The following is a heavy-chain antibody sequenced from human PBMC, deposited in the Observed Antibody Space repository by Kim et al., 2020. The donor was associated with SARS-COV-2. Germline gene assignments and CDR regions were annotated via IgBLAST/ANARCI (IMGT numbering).Heavy chain of an antibody. D-gene: IGHD5-18*01. V-gene: IGHV1-69*13. J-gene: IGHJ4*01. CDR3: ARGGPRSGYSYGSFDY. CDR1: GGTFSNYG. Sequence: SVKVSCKASGGTFSNYGIDWVRQAPGQGLEWVGGIIPILGTTNYAQKFQGRVRITADDATTAYMELSSLTSDDTAVYYCARGGPRSGYSYGSFDYWGHGTLVTVS. CDR2: IIPILGTT.